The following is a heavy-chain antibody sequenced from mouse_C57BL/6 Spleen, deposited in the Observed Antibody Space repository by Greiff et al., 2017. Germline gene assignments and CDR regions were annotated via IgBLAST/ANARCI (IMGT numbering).Heavy chain of an antibody. CDR3: ARSGRLIPWYFDV. V-gene: IGHV1-53*01. CDR1: GYTFTSYW. Sequence: QVQLQQPGTELVKPGASVKLSCKASGYTFTSYWMHWVKQRPGQGLEWIGNINPSNGGTNYNEKFKNKATLTVDKSSSTAYRQLASLTSEDSAVYYCARSGRLIPWYFDVWGTGTTVTVSS. J-gene: IGHJ1*03. D-gene: IGHD4-1*01. CDR2: INPSNGGT.